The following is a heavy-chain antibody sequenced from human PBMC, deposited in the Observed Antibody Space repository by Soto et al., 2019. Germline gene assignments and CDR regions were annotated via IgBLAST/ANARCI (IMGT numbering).Heavy chain of an antibody. V-gene: IGHV3-48*01. CDR1: GFNFSEAW. J-gene: IGHJ4*02. Sequence: GGSLRLSCAAAGFNFSEAWMNWVRQAPGKGLEWVSYISSSSSTIYYADSVKGRFTISRDNAKNSLYLQMNSLRAEDTAVYYCARGLYYYDSSGYYWGQGTLVTVSS. CDR2: ISSSSSTI. D-gene: IGHD3-22*01. CDR3: ARGLYYYDSSGYY.